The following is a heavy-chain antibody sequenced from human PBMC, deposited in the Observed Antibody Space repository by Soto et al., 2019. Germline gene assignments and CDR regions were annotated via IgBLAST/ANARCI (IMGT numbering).Heavy chain of an antibody. Sequence: QVQLQESGPGLVKPSQTLSLTCTVSGGSISSGGYYWSWIRQHPGKGLEWIGYIYYSGSTYYNPSLTSRVTISVDTSKNQFSLKLSSVTAADTAVYYCARFSPYYYGSGSAPLDYWGQGTLVTVSS. D-gene: IGHD3-10*01. V-gene: IGHV4-31*03. J-gene: IGHJ4*02. CDR1: GGSISSGGYY. CDR3: ARFSPYYYGSGSAPLDY. CDR2: IYYSGST.